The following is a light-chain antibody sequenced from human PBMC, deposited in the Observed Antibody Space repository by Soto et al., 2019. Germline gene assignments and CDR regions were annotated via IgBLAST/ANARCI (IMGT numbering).Light chain of an antibody. J-gene: IGLJ3*02. CDR1: SSNIGTNY. V-gene: IGLV1-47*01. CDR2: GNN. CDR3: VSLDDSLSGVV. Sequence: QSVLTQPPSAAGTPGQTVTISSSGSSSNIGTNYLSWYQQLPGTAPRLLIYGNNQRPSGVPDRFSGSRAGTSASLDISGLLSEDEADYYCVSLDDSLSGVVFCVGITLTVL.